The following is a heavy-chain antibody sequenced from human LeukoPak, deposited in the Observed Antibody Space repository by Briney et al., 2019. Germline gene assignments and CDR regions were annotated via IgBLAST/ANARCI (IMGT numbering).Heavy chain of an antibody. D-gene: IGHD6-13*01. J-gene: IGHJ3*02. V-gene: IGHV3-66*01. CDR3: AREMAAGHYHDAFDI. CDR1: GFTVSSNY. CDR2: IYSGGST. Sequence: GGSLRLSCAASGFTVSSNYMSWVRQAPGKGLEWVSVIYSGGSTYYADSVKGRFTISRDNSKNTLYLQMNSLRAEDTAVYYCAREMAAGHYHDAFDIWGQGSMVTVSS.